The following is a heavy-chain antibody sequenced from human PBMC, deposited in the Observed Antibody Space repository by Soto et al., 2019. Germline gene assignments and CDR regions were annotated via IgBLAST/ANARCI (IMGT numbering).Heavy chain of an antibody. J-gene: IGHJ6*02. CDR3: ARESSMDV. CDR1: GFPFSSYS. V-gene: IGHV3-48*02. Sequence: PGGSLRLSCVASGFPFSSYSMNWVRQAPGKGLECVSYISSTGSSMYYADSVKGRFTISRENAKNSLYLQMNSLRDEDTAVYYCARESSMDVWGQGTTVTVSS. CDR2: ISSTGSSM.